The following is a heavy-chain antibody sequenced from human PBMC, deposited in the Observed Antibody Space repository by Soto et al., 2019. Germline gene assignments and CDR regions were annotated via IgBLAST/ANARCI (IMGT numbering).Heavy chain of an antibody. CDR1: GFTFSSYA. V-gene: IGHV3-23*01. D-gene: IGHD3-10*01. J-gene: IGHJ4*02. Sequence: GGSLRLSCAASGFTFSSYAMSWVRQAPGKGLEWVSVISGSGGSTYYADSVKGRFTISRDNSKNTLYLQMNSLRAEDTAVYYCAKDSTLLWFGELDYWGQGTLVTVSS. CDR3: AKDSTLLWFGELDY. CDR2: ISGSGGST.